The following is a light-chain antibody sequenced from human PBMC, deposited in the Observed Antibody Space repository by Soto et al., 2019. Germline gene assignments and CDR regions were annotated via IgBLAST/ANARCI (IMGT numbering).Light chain of an antibody. Sequence: DIQMTQSPSTLSASLGDRVTITCRASQSISFRLAWFQQKPGKAPNLLIYKGSSLESGVPSRFSGSGSGTAFTLTISSLQPDDFATYYCQQYDTYPLTFGQGTKVEV. CDR2: KGS. J-gene: IGKJ1*01. CDR3: QQYDTYPLT. V-gene: IGKV1-5*03. CDR1: QSISFR.